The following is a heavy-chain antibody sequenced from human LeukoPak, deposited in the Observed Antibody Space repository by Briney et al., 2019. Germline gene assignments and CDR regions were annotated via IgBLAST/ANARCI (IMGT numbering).Heavy chain of an antibody. D-gene: IGHD5-18*01. CDR2: IIPILGIA. Sequence: GASVKVSCKASGGTFSSYAISWVRQAPGQGLEWMGRIIPILGIANYAQKFQGRVTITADKSTSTAYMELSSLRSEDTAVYYCAGVKNTAMVWYGMDVWGQGTTVTVSS. J-gene: IGHJ6*02. CDR3: AGVKNTAMVWYGMDV. V-gene: IGHV1-69*04. CDR1: GGTFSSYA.